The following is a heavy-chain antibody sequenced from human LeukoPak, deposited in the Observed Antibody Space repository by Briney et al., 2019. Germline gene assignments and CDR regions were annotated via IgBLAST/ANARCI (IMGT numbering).Heavy chain of an antibody. Sequence: ASVKVSCKASGGTFSSYAISWVRQAPGQGLEWMGGIIPIFGTANYAQKFQGRVTMTRDTSTSTVYMELSSLRSEDTAVYYCARAGGREKYCTNGVCFPAGTRLDYWGQGTLVTVSS. V-gene: IGHV1-69*05. CDR1: GGTFSSYA. J-gene: IGHJ4*02. CDR3: ARAGGREKYCTNGVCFPAGTRLDY. CDR2: IIPIFGTA. D-gene: IGHD2-8*01.